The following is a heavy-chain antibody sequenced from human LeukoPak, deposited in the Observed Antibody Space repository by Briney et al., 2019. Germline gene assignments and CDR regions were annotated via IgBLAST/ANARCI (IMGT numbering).Heavy chain of an antibody. J-gene: IGHJ4*02. CDR3: AKDHNLGGYVLFDN. D-gene: IGHD3-22*01. Sequence: PGGSLRLSCAGSGFTFNNYAMSWVRQTPGEGLEWVSAISGRGDTTFYADAMKGRFTISRDNSQNTLYLQMNSLRAEDTAVYYCAKDHNLGGYVLFDNWGQGTLVTVSS. V-gene: IGHV3-23*01. CDR2: ISGRGDTT. CDR1: GFTFNNYA.